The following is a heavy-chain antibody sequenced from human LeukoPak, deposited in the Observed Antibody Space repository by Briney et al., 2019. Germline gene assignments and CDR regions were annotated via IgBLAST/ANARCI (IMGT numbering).Heavy chain of an antibody. CDR2: ISGSGGST. CDR3: AKANYYDSSGYYENLDS. D-gene: IGHD3-22*01. J-gene: IGHJ4*02. CDR1: GFIFSSIA. Sequence: GGSLRLSCAASGFIFSSIAMSWVRQAPGKGLEWVSAISGSGGSTYYADSVKGRFTISRDNSKNTLYLQMNSLRAEDTAVYYCAKANYYDSSGYYENLDSWGQGTLVTVSS. V-gene: IGHV3-23*01.